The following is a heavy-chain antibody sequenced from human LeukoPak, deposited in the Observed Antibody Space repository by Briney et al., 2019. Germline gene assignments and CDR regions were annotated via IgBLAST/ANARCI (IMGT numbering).Heavy chain of an antibody. CDR3: TTGTRGSGRAI. D-gene: IGHD1-26*01. Sequence: GGSLRLSCAASGLTFINAWMSWVRQAPGEGLEWVGRIKSKIDGGAADYAPPVRGRFTISRDDSQDTLYLQLNSLKTEDTAAYYCTTGTRGSGRAIWGQGTLVTVSS. V-gene: IGHV3-15*01. J-gene: IGHJ4*02. CDR2: IKSKIDGGAA. CDR1: GLTFINAW.